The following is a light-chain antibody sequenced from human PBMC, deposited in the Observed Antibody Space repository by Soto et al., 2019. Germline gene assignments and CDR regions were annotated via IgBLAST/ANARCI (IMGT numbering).Light chain of an antibody. J-gene: IGLJ2*01. CDR3: SSYAGSNNPVV. CDR1: SSDGGGYNY. Sequence: QSALTQPPSASGSPGQSVSISCTGTSSDGGGYNYVSWYQQHPGKAPKLMIYEVSKRPSGVPDRFSGSKSGNTASLTVSGLHAEDEADYYCSSYAGSNNPVVFGGGTKVTVL. V-gene: IGLV2-8*01. CDR2: EVS.